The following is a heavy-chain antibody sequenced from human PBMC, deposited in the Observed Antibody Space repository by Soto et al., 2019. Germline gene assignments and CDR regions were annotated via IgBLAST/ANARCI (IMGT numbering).Heavy chain of an antibody. CDR1: GLRLRDGW. D-gene: IGHD3-10*01. Sequence: EVRLVESGGGSVKPEGSLRLSCTASGLRLRDGWMNWVRQTPGKGLEGVGRIKSKADGGTVDYAAPVNGRFTISRADSRNMLYLQMNNLRADDTGIYYCTRRPKARDAGVDPLAYWGQGALVTVSS. J-gene: IGHJ4*02. CDR2: IKSKADGGTV. V-gene: IGHV3-15*07. CDR3: TRRPKARDAGVDPLAY.